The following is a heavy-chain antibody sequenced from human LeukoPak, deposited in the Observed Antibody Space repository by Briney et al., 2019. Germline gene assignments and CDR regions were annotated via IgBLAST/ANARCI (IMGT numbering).Heavy chain of an antibody. V-gene: IGHV4-61*02. CDR1: GGSISSGSYY. CDR3: ARAWALWAAAGTIPLPWFDP. J-gene: IGHJ5*02. CDR2: IYTSGST. Sequence: SQTLSLTCTVSGGSISSGSYYWSWIRQPAGKGLEWIGRIYTSGSTNYNPSLKSRVTISVDTSKNQFSLKLSSVTAADTAVYYCARAWALWAAAGTIPLPWFDPWGQGTLVTVSS. D-gene: IGHD6-13*01.